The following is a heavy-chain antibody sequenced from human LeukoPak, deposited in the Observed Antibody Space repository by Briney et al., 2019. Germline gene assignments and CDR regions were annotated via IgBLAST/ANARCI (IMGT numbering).Heavy chain of an antibody. J-gene: IGHJ4*02. CDR1: GYTFTSYD. CDR3: AGRVYGDYSEDY. V-gene: IGHV1-8*01. CDR2: MNPNSGNT. Sequence: GASVKVSCKASGYTFTSYDINWVRQATGQGLEWMGWMNPNSGNTDYAQKFQGRVTMTRNTSISTAYMELSSLRSEDTAVYYCAGRVYGDYSEDYWGQGTLVTVSS. D-gene: IGHD4-17*01.